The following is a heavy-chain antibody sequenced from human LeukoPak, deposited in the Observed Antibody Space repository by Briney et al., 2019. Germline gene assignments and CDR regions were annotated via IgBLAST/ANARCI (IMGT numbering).Heavy chain of an antibody. CDR2: IHYSGRT. Sequence: SETLSLTCAVSGGSFSSGDNYCSWIREPPGKGLVWIGYIHYSGRTFYNPSLKSRVNMSVDTYKNQFSLKLNSVTAADTAVYYCARGELLYDIWGQGTLVTVSS. V-gene: IGHV4-30-4*01. CDR1: GGSFSSGDNY. CDR3: ARGELLYDI. D-gene: IGHD2-15*01. J-gene: IGHJ4*02.